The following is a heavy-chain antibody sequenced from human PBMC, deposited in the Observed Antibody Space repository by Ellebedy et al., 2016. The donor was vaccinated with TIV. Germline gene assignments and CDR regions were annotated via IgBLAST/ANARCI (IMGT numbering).Heavy chain of an antibody. CDR1: GFTFSTYA. CDR3: AKGAWYFGGYFDY. Sequence: GESLKISCTASGFTFSTYAMNWVRRAPGKGLECVSSISGSGDTTYYADSVKGRFTISRDNSKNTLYLQMKSLRAEDTATYYCAKGAWYFGGYFDYWGQGTLVTVSS. CDR2: ISGSGDTT. V-gene: IGHV3-23*01. D-gene: IGHD3-16*01. J-gene: IGHJ4*02.